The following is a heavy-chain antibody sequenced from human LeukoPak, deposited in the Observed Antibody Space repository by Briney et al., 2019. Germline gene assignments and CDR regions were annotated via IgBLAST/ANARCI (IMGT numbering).Heavy chain of an antibody. CDR3: VRATGAVAVGGWAFDI. CDR1: GYSISNNNW. CDR2: IYHSGST. V-gene: IGHV4-4*02. Sequence: SETLSLTCAVSGYSISNNNWWSWVRQSPGKGLEWIGEIYHSGSTNYNPSLKSRVTISVDKSKNQFSLNLISVTAADTAVYYCVRATGAVAVGGWAFDIWGQGTMVTVSS. D-gene: IGHD6-19*01. J-gene: IGHJ3*02.